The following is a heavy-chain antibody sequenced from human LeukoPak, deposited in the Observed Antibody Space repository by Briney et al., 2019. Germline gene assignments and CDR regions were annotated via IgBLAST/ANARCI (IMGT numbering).Heavy chain of an antibody. CDR2: VSAYNGNT. Sequence: ASVKVSCTASGYTFTSYGFSWVRQAPGQGLEWMGWVSAYNGNTNYAQKLQGRVTMTTDTSTSTAYMELRSLRSDDTAVYYCARVRSGSYPDYWGQGTLVTVSS. J-gene: IGHJ4*02. CDR1: GYTFTSYG. V-gene: IGHV1-18*01. D-gene: IGHD1-26*01. CDR3: ARVRSGSYPDY.